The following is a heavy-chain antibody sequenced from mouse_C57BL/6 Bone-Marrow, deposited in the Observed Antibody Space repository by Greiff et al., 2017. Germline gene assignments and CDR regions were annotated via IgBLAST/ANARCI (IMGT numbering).Heavy chain of an antibody. V-gene: IGHV1-59*01. J-gene: IGHJ4*01. CDR1: GYTFTSYW. CDR3: ARLRRRRYYAMDY. CDR2: IDPSDSYT. D-gene: IGHD2-12*01. Sequence: QVQLQQPGAELVRPGTSVKLSCKASGYTFTSYWMHWVKQRPGQGLEWIGVIDPSDSYTNYNQKFKGKATLTVDTSSSTAYMQLSSLTSEDSAVYYCARLRRRRYYAMDYWGQGTSVTVSS.